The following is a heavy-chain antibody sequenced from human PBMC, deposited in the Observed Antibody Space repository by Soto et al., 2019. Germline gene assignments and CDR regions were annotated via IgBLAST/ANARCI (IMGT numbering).Heavy chain of an antibody. CDR3: ARRRCSSTSCFFDS. V-gene: IGHV3-7*01. Sequence: EVQLVESGGALVQPGGSLRLSCAASGFTYSSYWMSWVRQAPGKGLEWVANLQQDGSEKYYVDSVKGRITSSGDNAKNSLYLQMNSLRAEDTDVYYCARRRCSSTSCFFDSWGQGTLVTVSS. CDR2: LQQDGSEK. D-gene: IGHD2-2*01. CDR1: GFTYSSYW. J-gene: IGHJ4*02.